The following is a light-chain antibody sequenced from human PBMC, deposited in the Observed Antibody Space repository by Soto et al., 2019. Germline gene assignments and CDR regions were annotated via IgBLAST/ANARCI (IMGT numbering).Light chain of an antibody. CDR1: SSDVGGYHF. J-gene: IGLJ1*01. CDR2: EVR. V-gene: IGLV2-14*01. Sequence: QSALTQPASVSGSRGQSITIPCTGTSSDVGGYHFVSWYQQHPGKAPKLIISEVRNRPSGVSDRFSGSRSGNTASLTISGLQPEDEADYYRTSFTLNSLYVFGTGTKVTVL. CDR3: TSFTLNSLYV.